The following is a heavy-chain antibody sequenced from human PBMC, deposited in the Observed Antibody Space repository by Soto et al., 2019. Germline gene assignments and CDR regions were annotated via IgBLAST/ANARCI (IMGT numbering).Heavy chain of an antibody. CDR3: AHRLSYYDFCSGPSSFDY. D-gene: IGHD3-3*01. V-gene: IGHV2-5*02. CDR1: GFSLSTSGVG. J-gene: IGHJ4*02. Sequence: SGPTLVNPTQTLTLTCTFSGFSLSTSGVGVGWIRQPPGKALEWLALIYWDDDKRYSPSLKSRLTITKDTSKNQVVLTMTNMDPVDTATYYCAHRLSYYDFCSGPSSFDYWAQGTLVTVSS. CDR2: IYWDDDK.